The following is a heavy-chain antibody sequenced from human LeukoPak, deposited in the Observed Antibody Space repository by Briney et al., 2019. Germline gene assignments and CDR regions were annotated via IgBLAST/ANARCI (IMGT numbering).Heavy chain of an antibody. CDR1: GFTFSDYY. D-gene: IGHD3-22*01. CDR3: ARDIYYYDSSGYYFPGGSDY. V-gene: IGHV3-11*04. CDR2: ISGGGSTI. Sequence: KPGGSLRLSCAASGFTFSDYYMSWIRQAPGKGLEWVSYISGGGSTIYYADSVKGRFTISRDNAKNSLYLQMNSLRAEDTAVYYCARDIYYYDSSGYYFPGGSDYWGQGTLVTVSS. J-gene: IGHJ4*02.